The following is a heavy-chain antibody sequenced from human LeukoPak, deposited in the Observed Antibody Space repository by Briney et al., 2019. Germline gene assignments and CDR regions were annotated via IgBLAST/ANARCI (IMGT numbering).Heavy chain of an antibody. J-gene: IGHJ6*04. CDR1: GGSFSGYY. CDR2: INHSGST. D-gene: IGHD2-15*01. Sequence: WETLRLTCAVYGGSFSGYYWSWIRQPPGKGLEWIGEINHSGSTNYNPSPKSRVTISVDTSKNQFSLKLSSVTAADTAVYYCARGANFYYYGMDVWGESTADPVSS. V-gene: IGHV4-34*01. CDR3: ARGANFYYYGMDV.